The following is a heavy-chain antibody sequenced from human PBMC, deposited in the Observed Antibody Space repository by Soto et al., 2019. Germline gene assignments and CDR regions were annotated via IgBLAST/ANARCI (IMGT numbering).Heavy chain of an antibody. Sequence: PGGSLRLSCAASGFTFSSYEMNWVRQAPGKGLEWVSAISGSGGSTYYADSVKGRFTISRDNSKNTLYLQMNSLRAEDTAVYYCAKDGNPIPYLTGYYRLGWFDPWGQGTLVTVSS. J-gene: IGHJ5*02. CDR2: ISGSGGST. CDR1: GFTFSSYE. D-gene: IGHD3-9*01. V-gene: IGHV3-23*01. CDR3: AKDGNPIPYLTGYYRLGWFDP.